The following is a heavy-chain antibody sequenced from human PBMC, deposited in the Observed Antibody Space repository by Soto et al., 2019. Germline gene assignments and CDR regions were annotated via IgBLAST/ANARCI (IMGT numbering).Heavy chain of an antibody. CDR1: GGTFSSYA. Sequence: SVKVSCKASGGTFSSYAISWVRQAPGQGLEWMGGIIPIFGTANYAQKFQGRVTITADKSTSTAYMELSSLRSEDTAVYYCARRSDFWSGYYNSAAYYYGMDVWG. CDR3: ARRSDFWSGYYNSAAYYYGMDV. V-gene: IGHV1-69*06. CDR2: IIPIFGTA. J-gene: IGHJ6*02. D-gene: IGHD3-3*01.